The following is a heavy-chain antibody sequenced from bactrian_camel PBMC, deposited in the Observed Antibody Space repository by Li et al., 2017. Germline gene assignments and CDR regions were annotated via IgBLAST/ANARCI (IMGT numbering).Heavy chain of an antibody. CDR3: AAANEYCCVRPGGPDFHY. D-gene: IGHD8*01. Sequence: HVQLVESGGGSVQAGGSLRLSCAASGYSFSNYCTAWFRQAPGKEREGVASIDSYGNTIYADSVKGRFTISKDNAKNTLSLEMNSLKPEDTAIYYCAAANEYCCVRPGGPDFHYWGQGTQVTVS. CDR2: IDSYGNT. J-gene: IGHJ6*01. CDR1: GYSFSNYC. V-gene: IGHV3S53*01.